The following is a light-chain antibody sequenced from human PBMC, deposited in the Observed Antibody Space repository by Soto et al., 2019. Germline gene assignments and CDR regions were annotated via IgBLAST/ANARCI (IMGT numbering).Light chain of an antibody. Sequence: ETVMTQSPATLSVSPGEGATLSCRASETLDTNLAWYQQKLGQAPRVLISGASTRATGIPARFSGSGSGTEFTLTISGLQSEDSGVYFCHEYNTWPWTFGQGTKVDIK. CDR2: GAS. J-gene: IGKJ1*01. CDR1: ETLDTN. V-gene: IGKV3-15*01. CDR3: HEYNTWPWT.